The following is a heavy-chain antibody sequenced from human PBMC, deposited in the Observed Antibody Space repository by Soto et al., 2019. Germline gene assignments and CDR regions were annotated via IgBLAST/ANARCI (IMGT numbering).Heavy chain of an antibody. CDR2: IKQDGSEK. CDR3: ARGRWCSTGCDNLDY. V-gene: IGHV3-7*01. CDR1: GFTFSSYW. J-gene: IGHJ4*02. Sequence: EVQLVESGGGLVQPGGSLRLSCAASGFTFSSYWMSWVRQAPGKGLEWVANIKQDGSEKYYVDSVKGRFTISRDNAKNSVYLQTNSLSAGDTAVDYCARGRWCSTGCDNLDYWGQGTLVTVSS. D-gene: IGHD2-2*01.